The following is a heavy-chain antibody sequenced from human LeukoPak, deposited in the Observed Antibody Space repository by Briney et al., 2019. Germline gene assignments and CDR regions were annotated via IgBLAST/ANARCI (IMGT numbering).Heavy chain of an antibody. CDR1: GGSISSSYYY. CDR3: AREEVPHATFDP. Sequence: SETLSLTCSVSGGSISSSYYYWAWIRQPPGKGLEWIGSIYYSGSTYYNPSLKSRVTISADTSKNHFSLKLTSVTAADTALYYCAREEVPHATFDPWGRGTLVTVSS. J-gene: IGHJ5*02. D-gene: IGHD1-1*01. V-gene: IGHV4-39*07. CDR2: IYYSGST.